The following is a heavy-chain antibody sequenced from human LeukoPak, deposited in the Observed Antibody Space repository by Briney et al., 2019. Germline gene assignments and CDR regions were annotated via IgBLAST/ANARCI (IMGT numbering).Heavy chain of an antibody. CDR3: ARDRIVRDEYYFGY. Sequence: ASVKVSCKASGYTFTSYGISWVRQAPGQGLEWMGWISAYNGNTNYAQKLQGRVTMTTDTSTSTAYMELRSLRSEDTAVYYCARDRIVRDEYYFGYWGQGTLVTVSS. J-gene: IGHJ4*02. CDR1: GYTFTSYG. D-gene: IGHD1-26*01. V-gene: IGHV1-18*01. CDR2: ISAYNGNT.